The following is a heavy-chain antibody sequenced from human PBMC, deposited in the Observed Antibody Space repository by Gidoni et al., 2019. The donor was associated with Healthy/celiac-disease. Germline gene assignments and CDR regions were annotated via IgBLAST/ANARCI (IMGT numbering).Heavy chain of an antibody. CDR1: GGSISSGSYY. D-gene: IGHD6-13*01. CDR3: ARSARERSIAAAAGYFDY. CDR2: IYTSGST. V-gene: IGHV4-61*02. J-gene: IGHJ4*02. Sequence: QLQLPESGPGLVKPSQTLSLTCTVSGGSISSGSYYWSWIRQPAGKGLEWIGRIYTSGSTNYKPALKSRVTIAVDTSKNQFSLKLSSVTAADTAVYYCARSARERSIAAAAGYFDYWGQGTLVTVSS.